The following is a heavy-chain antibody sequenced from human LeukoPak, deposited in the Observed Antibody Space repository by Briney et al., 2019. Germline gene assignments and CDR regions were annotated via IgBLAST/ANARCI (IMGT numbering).Heavy chain of an antibody. J-gene: IGHJ6*03. D-gene: IGHD3-3*01. CDR1: GFTFSSYS. Sequence: PGGSLRLSCAASGFTFSSYSMNWVRQAPGKGLEWVSYISSSSSTIYYADSVKGRFTISRDNAKNSLYLQMNSLRAEDTAVYYCAREVMDFWSGYYSARYYMDVWGKGTTVTVSS. CDR3: AREVMDFWSGYYSARYYMDV. V-gene: IGHV3-48*01. CDR2: ISSSSSTI.